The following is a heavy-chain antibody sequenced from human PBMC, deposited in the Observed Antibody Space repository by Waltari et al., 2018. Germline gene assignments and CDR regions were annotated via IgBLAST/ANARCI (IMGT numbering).Heavy chain of an antibody. J-gene: IGHJ4*02. CDR2: IIPIFGTA. CDR3: ARYSSGWGAYFDY. Sequence: QVQLGQSGAEVKKPGSSVKVSCTASGGPFSSYAISRVRQAPGQGLAWMAGIIPIFGTANYAQKFQGRCTITADESTSTAYMELSSLRSEDTAVYYCARYSSGWGAYFDYWGQGTLVTVSS. CDR1: GGPFSSYA. V-gene: IGHV1-69*01. D-gene: IGHD6-19*01.